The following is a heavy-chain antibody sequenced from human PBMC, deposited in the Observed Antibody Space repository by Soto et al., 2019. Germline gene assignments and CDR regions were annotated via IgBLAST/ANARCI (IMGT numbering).Heavy chain of an antibody. Sequence: PSETLSLTCTVSGGSISSGGYYWSWIRQHPGKGLEWIGYIYYSGSTNYNPSLKSRVTISVDTSKNQFSLKLSSVTAADTAVYYCAREFHGNDGIYYYYYMDVWGKGTTVTVSS. CDR2: IYYSGST. CDR1: GGSISSGGYY. V-gene: IGHV4-61*08. CDR3: AREFHGNDGIYYYYYMDV. D-gene: IGHD1-1*01. J-gene: IGHJ6*03.